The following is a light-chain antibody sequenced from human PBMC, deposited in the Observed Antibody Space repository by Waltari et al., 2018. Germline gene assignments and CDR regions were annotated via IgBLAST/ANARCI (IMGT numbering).Light chain of an antibody. J-gene: IGLJ3*02. CDR2: STS. CDR3: LLYYGGPWV. CDR1: TGAVTSDYY. V-gene: IGLV7-43*01. Sequence: QTVVTQEPSLTVSPGGTVTLTCASSTGAVTSDYYPNWFQQKPGQAPRAQIHSTSVRYSWNPTRFSGSLLGDKAALTLAGVQPEDEADFYCLLYYGGPWVFGGGTKVTVL.